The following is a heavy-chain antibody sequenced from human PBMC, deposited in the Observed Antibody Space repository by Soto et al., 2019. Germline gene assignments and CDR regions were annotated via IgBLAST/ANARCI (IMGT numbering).Heavy chain of an antibody. CDR1: GFSFSKYA. D-gene: IGHD2-21*02. J-gene: IGHJ4*02. CDR2: ITGSGGTI. CDR3: AKDAVYGDGLWLVAD. Sequence: DVQLLESGGGLVQPGGSLRLSCAASGFSFSKYAKIWVRQAPGKGQEWVSGITGSGGTIEYAASVKGRFTISRDNSKNTVYLQMNSLRAEDTAMYYCAKDAVYGDGLWLVADWGQGTLVTVS. V-gene: IGHV3-23*01.